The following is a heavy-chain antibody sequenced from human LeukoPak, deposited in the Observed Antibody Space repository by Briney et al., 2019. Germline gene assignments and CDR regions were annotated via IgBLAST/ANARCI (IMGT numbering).Heavy chain of an antibody. CDR3: ARTAPSYSSSWSGNWFDP. CDR1: GGSISTSNYY. CDR2: IFYS. V-gene: IGHV4-39*07. J-gene: IGHJ5*02. Sequence: PSETLSLTCTVSGGSISTSNYYWGWIRQPPGKGLEWIGNIFYSPSLRSRVTISLDTSRNQFSLKLSSVTAADTAVYYCARTAPSYSSSWSGNWFDPWGQGTLVTVSS. D-gene: IGHD6-13*01.